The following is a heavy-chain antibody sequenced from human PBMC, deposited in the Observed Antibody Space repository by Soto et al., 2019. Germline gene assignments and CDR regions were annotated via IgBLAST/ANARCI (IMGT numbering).Heavy chain of an antibody. J-gene: IGHJ4*02. CDR1: GYTFSDYG. CDR2: ISAKNGNT. Sequence: QVQLVQSGADVKKPGASVKVSCKASGYTFSDYGISWVRQAPEQGLEWRGGISAKNGNTNFAQKFRGRVTMTTDTSTSTVYMELRSLKPDDTAVYYCAREPPETPPDYWGQGALVTVSS. V-gene: IGHV1-18*01. CDR3: AREPPETPPDY.